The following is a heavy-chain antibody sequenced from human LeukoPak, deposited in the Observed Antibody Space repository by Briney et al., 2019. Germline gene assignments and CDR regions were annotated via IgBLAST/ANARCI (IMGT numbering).Heavy chain of an antibody. Sequence: GGSLRLSCAASEFSVIKNYMSWVRQAPGKGLEWVSIIESGGTTYYADSVKGRFTISRDNSKNTLYLQMNSLRAEDTAVYYCANAPGGVIVTAFDIWGQGTMVTVSS. CDR2: IESGGTT. CDR3: ANAPGGVIVTAFDI. J-gene: IGHJ3*02. V-gene: IGHV3-66*01. CDR1: EFSVIKNY. D-gene: IGHD3-16*02.